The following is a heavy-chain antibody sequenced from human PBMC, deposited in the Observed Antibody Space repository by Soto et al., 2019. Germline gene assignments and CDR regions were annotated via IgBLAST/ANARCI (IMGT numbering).Heavy chain of an antibody. J-gene: IGHJ4*02. CDR1: GFTVSSNY. CDR3: ARDRYPFDY. V-gene: IGHV3-53*01. D-gene: IGHD1-26*01. Sequence: EVQLVESGGGLIQPGGSLRLSCAASGFTVSSNYMSWVRQAPGKGLEWVSVIYSGGSTYYADYVKGRFTISSDNSKTTMYLQMNSLRAEDTAVYYCARDRYPFDYWGQGTLVTVSS. CDR2: IYSGGST.